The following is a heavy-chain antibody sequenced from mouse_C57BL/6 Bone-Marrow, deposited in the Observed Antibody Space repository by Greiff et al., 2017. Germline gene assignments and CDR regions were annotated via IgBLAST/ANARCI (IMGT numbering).Heavy chain of an antibody. CDR2: IYPGSGST. D-gene: IGHD1-1*01. Sequence: VQLQQSGAELVKPGASVKMSCKASGYTFTSYWITWVKQRPGQGLEWIGDIYPGSGSTNYNEKFKSKATLTVDTSSSTAYMQLSSLTSEDSAVYYCARYDYYGSSRGYWGQGTTRTVSS. J-gene: IGHJ2*01. V-gene: IGHV1-55*01. CDR1: GYTFTSYW. CDR3: ARYDYYGSSRGY.